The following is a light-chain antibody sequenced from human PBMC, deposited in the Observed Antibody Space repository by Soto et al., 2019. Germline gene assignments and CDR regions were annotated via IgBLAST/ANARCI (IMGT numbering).Light chain of an antibody. CDR3: QEYNNRPPGT. CDR1: QSVSSN. J-gene: IGKJ2*02. CDR2: GAS. Sequence: EIVMTQSPATLSVSPGERATLSCRASQSVSSNLAWYQQQPGQTPRLDIYGASTRATEIAARFSGSGSGTEFTLTLSGLQSEDFAVYYCQEYNNRPPGTFDKGNTLEIK. V-gene: IGKV3-15*01.